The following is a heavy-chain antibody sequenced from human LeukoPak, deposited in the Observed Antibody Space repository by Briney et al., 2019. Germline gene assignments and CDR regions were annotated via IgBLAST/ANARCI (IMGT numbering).Heavy chain of an antibody. Sequence: GGSLRLSCAASGFTFSSYWMTWVRQAPGKGLEWVANIKQDGSEKFYVDSVKGRFTISRDSAKNSLYLQMNSLRAEDTAVYYCAREAAAGILAYFDPWGQGTLVTVSS. J-gene: IGHJ5*02. D-gene: IGHD6-13*01. V-gene: IGHV3-7*03. CDR1: GFTFSSYW. CDR2: IKQDGSEK. CDR3: AREAAAGILAYFDP.